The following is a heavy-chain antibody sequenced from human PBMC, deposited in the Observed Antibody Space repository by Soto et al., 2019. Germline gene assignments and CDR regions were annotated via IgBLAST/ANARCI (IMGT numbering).Heavy chain of an antibody. Sequence: PGGSLRLSCAASGFTFSNYWMTWVRQAPGKRLEWVANIKKDGSEQYYVDSVKGRFTVSRDNAKNSVDLQMNSLRPEDTAVYYCASGNYYNGMDVWGQGTTVTVSS. CDR1: GFTFSNYW. V-gene: IGHV3-7*01. CDR3: ASGNYYNGMDV. J-gene: IGHJ6*02. CDR2: IKKDGSEQ. D-gene: IGHD3-10*01.